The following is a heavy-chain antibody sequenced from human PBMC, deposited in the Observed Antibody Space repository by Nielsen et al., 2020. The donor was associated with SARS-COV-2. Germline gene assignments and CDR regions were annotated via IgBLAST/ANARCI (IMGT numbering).Heavy chain of an antibody. CDR3: ARGKAVAVYYYGMDV. V-gene: IGHV4-39*01. CDR2: IYYSGST. J-gene: IGHJ6*02. Sequence: GSLRLSCTVSGGSISSSSYYWGWIRQPPGKGLEWIGSIYYSGSTYYNPSLKSRVTISVDTSKNQFSLKLSSVTAADTAMYYCARGKAVAVYYYGMDVWGQGTTVTVSS. CDR1: GGSISSSSYY. D-gene: IGHD6-19*01.